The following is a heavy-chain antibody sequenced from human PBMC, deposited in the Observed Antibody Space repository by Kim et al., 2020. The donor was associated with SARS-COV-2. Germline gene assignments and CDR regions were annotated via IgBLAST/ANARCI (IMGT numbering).Heavy chain of an antibody. D-gene: IGHD4-17*01. V-gene: IGHV3-33*06. Sequence: GGSLRLSCAASGFTFSSYGMHWVRQAPGKGLEWVAVIWYDGSNKYYADSVKGRFTISRDNSKNTLYLQMNSLRAEDTAVYYCAKEGDRSYGDYGADYWGQGTLVTVPS. J-gene: IGHJ4*02. CDR2: IWYDGSNK. CDR1: GFTFSSYG. CDR3: AKEGDRSYGDYGADY.